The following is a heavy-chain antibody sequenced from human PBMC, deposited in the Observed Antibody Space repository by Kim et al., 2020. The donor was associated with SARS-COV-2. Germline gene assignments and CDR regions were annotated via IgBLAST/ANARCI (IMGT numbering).Heavy chain of an antibody. CDR3: AKDRITMVRGIINCNWFDP. V-gene: IGHV4-31*03. J-gene: IGHJ5*02. D-gene: IGHD3-10*01. Sequence: SETLSLTCTVSGGTISSGGYYWSWIRQHPGKGLEWIGYIYYSGSTYYNPSLKSRVTISVDTSKNQFSLKMSPVTAADTAVYYCAKDRITMVRGIINCNWFDPWGQGTLVALSS. CDR1: GGTISSGGYY. CDR2: IYYSGST.